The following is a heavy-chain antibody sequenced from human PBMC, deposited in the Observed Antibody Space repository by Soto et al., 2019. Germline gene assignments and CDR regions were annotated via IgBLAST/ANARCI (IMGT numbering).Heavy chain of an antibody. J-gene: IGHJ4*02. D-gene: IGHD1-26*01. CDR1: GGSVSSGSYY. V-gene: IGHV4-61*01. CDR3: ARGDRSLTSD. CDR2: IYYSGST. Sequence: QVQLQESGPGLVKPSETLSLTCTVSGGSVSSGSYYWSWIRQPPGKGLEWIGYIYYSGSTNYNPSLKSRVTISVDTSKNQFSLKLSSVTAADTAVYYCARGDRSLTSDWGRGTLVTVSS.